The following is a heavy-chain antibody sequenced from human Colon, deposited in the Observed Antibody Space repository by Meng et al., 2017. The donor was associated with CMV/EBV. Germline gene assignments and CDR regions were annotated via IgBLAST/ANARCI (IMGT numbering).Heavy chain of an antibody. CDR3: ARGRRDIGFDS. CDR1: GFSISDYY. J-gene: IGHJ4*02. Sequence: SCEASGFSISDYYVSWIRQAPGKGLEWIAYIGGEAGVTYYADALKGRFTISRDNARKSLYLQMASLRVEDTARYYCARGRRDIGFDSWGQGALVTVSS. V-gene: IGHV3-11*01. D-gene: IGHD2-15*01. CDR2: IGGEAGVT.